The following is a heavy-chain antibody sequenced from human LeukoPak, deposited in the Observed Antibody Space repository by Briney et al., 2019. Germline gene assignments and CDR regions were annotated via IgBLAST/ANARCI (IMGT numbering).Heavy chain of an antibody. D-gene: IGHD2-15*01. J-gene: IGHJ6*02. CDR1: GYTLRDYY. V-gene: IGHV1-2*02. CDR3: ARGLRIINGLDV. Sequence: ASVKVSCKASGYTLRDYYIYWVRQAPGQGLEWLGWLNPHSGGTNYAQKFQGRVTLTSDTSISTDYMELSPLTSDDTAIYYCARGLRIINGLDVWGQGTTVIVSS. CDR2: LNPHSGGT.